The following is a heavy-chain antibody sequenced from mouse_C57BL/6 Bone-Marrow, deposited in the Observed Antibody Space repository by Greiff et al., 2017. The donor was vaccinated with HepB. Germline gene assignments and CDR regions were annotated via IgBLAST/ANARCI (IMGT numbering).Heavy chain of an antibody. V-gene: IGHV5-15*01. J-gene: IGHJ3*01. D-gene: IGHD1-1*01. CDR1: GFTFSDYG. Sequence: EVQGVESGGGLVQPGGSLKLSCAASGFTFSDYGMAWVRQAPRKGPEWVAFISNLAYSIYYADTVTGRFTISRENAKNTLYLEMSSLRSEDTAMYYCARPFYYGSSLWFAYWGQGTLVTVSA. CDR2: ISNLAYSI. CDR3: ARPFYYGSSLWFAY.